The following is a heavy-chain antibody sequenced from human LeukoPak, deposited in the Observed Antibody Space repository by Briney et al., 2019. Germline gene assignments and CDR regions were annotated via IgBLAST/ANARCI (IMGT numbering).Heavy chain of an antibody. J-gene: IGHJ4*02. CDR2: INPNSGGT. CDR1: GYTFTGYY. Sequence: ASVKVSCKASGYTFTGYYMHWVRQAPGQGLEWMGWINPNSGGTNYAQKFQGRVTMTRDTSISTAYMELSRLRSDDTAVYYCARTPTTVTTWDHWGQGPLVTVSS. CDR3: ARTPTTVTTWDH. D-gene: IGHD4-17*01. V-gene: IGHV1-2*02.